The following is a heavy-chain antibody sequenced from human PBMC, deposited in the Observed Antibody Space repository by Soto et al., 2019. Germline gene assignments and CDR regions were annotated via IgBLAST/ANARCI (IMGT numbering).Heavy chain of an antibody. Sequence: SETLSLTCTVSGGSITSYYWSWIRQPPGKGLEWIGYIYNSGTTSYNPSLKSRVTISLETSKNQFSLRLNSVTAADTAVYYCARLGAYYQSHDPWGPGTLVTVSS. CDR2: IYNSGTT. CDR3: ARLGAYYQSHDP. D-gene: IGHD2-21*01. J-gene: IGHJ5*02. V-gene: IGHV4-59*08. CDR1: GGSITSYY.